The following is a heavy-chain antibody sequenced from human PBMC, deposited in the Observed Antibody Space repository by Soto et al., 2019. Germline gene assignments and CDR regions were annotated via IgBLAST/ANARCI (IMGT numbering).Heavy chain of an antibody. J-gene: IGHJ6*02. Sequence: ASVKVSCKASGYTFTSYDINWVRQATGQGLEWMGWMNPNSGNTGYAQKFQGRVTMTRNTSISTAYMELSSLRSEDTAVYYCARAPLRFYYYYYGMDVWGQGTTVTVSS. V-gene: IGHV1-8*01. CDR2: MNPNSGNT. D-gene: IGHD3-3*01. CDR3: ARAPLRFYYYYYGMDV. CDR1: GYTFTSYD.